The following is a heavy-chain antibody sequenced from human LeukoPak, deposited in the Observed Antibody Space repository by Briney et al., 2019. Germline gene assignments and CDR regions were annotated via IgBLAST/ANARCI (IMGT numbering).Heavy chain of an antibody. CDR1: GGTFSSYA. Sequence: SVKVSCKASGGTFSSYAISWVRQAPGQGLEWMGGIIPIFGAANYVQKFQGRVTITTDESTSIAYMELSSLRSEDTAVYYCASRPYNWNDGSRVFDYWGQGTLVTVSS. J-gene: IGHJ4*02. CDR2: IIPIFGAA. CDR3: ASRPYNWNDGSRVFDY. V-gene: IGHV1-69*05. D-gene: IGHD1-20*01.